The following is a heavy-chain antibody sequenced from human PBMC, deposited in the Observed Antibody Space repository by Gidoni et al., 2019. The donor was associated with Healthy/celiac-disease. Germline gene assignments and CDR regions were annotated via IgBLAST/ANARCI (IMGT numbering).Heavy chain of an antibody. V-gene: IGHV3-21*01. CDR2: ISSSSSYI. D-gene: IGHD4-17*01. Sequence: EVQLVESGGGLVKPGGSLRLSCAASGFTFSSYSMNWVRQAPGKGLEWVSSISSSSSYIYYADSVKGRFTVSRDNAKNSLYLQMNSLRAEDTAVYYCARDAGGDYDDWFDPWGQGTLVTVSS. CDR1: GFTFSSYS. J-gene: IGHJ5*02. CDR3: ARDAGGDYDDWFDP.